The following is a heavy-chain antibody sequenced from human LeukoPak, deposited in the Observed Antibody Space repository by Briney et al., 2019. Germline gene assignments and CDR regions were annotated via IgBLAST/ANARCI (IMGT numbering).Heavy chain of an antibody. V-gene: IGHV3-21*01. CDR1: GLIFSSYS. CDR2: ISSSTSYM. D-gene: IGHD2-2*01. CDR3: ASSTSRAGGPGGHSFDY. J-gene: IGHJ4*02. Sequence: GGSLRLSCAAPGLIFSSYSMNWVRQAPGKGLEWVSSISSSTSYMYYADSVKGRFTISRDNAKNSLYLQVSSLRADDTAVYYCASSTSRAGGPGGHSFDYWGQGTLVTVSS.